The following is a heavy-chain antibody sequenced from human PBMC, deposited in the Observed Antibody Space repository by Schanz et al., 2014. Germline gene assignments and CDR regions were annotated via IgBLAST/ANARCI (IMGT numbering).Heavy chain of an antibody. CDR2: ISVYTGNT. D-gene: IGHD2-21*02. CDR1: GYTFTTYA. Sequence: QVQLVQSGAEVKKPGASVRVSCKASGYTFTTYAMIWVRQAPGQGLECEGWISVYTGNTKYGQKVQGRVTMTADTSTNTAYMELRSLRSDGTAVYDCAKAECESVTDSYARLDPWGQGTLVTVSS. V-gene: IGHV1-18*01. J-gene: IGHJ5*02. CDR3: AKAECESVTDSYARLDP.